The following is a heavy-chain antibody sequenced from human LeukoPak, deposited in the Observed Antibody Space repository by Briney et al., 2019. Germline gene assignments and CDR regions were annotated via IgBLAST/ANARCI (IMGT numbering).Heavy chain of an antibody. D-gene: IGHD5-24*01. V-gene: IGHV3-43*01. J-gene: IGHJ4*02. CDR1: GVTFDDYT. CDR3: AKGRRWLHGEDYSFDY. CDR2: TSWDGGNT. Sequence: VGCLRLSCADSGVTFDDYTMRWVRQAPGKGLEWVSLTSWDGGNTYYADSVKGRFTISRDNSKNSLYLQMNSLRTEDTALYYCAKGRRWLHGEDYSFDYWGQGTLVTVSS.